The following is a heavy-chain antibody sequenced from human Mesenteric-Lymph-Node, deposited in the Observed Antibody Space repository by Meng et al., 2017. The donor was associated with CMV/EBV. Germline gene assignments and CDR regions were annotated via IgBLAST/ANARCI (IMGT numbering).Heavy chain of an antibody. D-gene: IGHD3-22*01. CDR2: ITRDGSST. CDR3: ARGVYYYDSAGFIE. CDR1: GFTFSSFW. Sequence: GESLKISCDASGFTFSSFWMHWVRQAPGKGLVWVSRITRDGSSTNYADSVKGRFTISRDNAKNTVYLQMNSLRADDTAVYYCARGVYYYDSAGFIEWGQGTLVTVSS. V-gene: IGHV3-74*01. J-gene: IGHJ4*02.